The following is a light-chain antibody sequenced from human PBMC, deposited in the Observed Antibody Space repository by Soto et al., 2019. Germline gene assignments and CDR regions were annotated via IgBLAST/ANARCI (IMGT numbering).Light chain of an antibody. CDR2: SAS. CDR3: QQYNMWPIT. V-gene: IGKV3-15*01. J-gene: IGKJ5*01. CDR1: QSVNSD. Sequence: EIVITQSPATVSLSPAERATLSCRASQSVNSDLAWYQQKPGQAPRLLIYSASTWATGIPARFSGSGSGTEFTLTISSLQSEDFAIYYCQQYNMWPITFGQGTRLEIK.